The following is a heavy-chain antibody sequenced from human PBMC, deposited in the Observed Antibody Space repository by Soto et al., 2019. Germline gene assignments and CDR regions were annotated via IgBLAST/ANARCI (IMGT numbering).Heavy chain of an antibody. J-gene: IGHJ4*02. D-gene: IGHD1-26*01. CDR3: VRPFIVAGSTLGY. CDR1: GFTFSAYT. Sequence: GGSLRLSCAASGFTFSAYTLYWVRQPPGKGLEWVASISRTKDYIYYADSVKGRFTISRDNADNSLYLQMNTLRAEDAAVYYCVRPFIVAGSTLGYSGPGALVTVSS. V-gene: IGHV3-21*06. CDR2: ISRTKDYI.